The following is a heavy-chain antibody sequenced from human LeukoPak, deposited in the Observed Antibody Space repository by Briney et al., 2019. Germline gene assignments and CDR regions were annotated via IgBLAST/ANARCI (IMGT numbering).Heavy chain of an antibody. V-gene: IGHV3-23*01. CDR2: ISGSGGST. J-gene: IGHJ4*02. D-gene: IGHD2-21*02. Sequence: GGSLRLSCAASGFTFSSYAMSWVRQAPGKGLEWVPAISGSGGSTYYADSVKGRFTISRDNSKNTLYLQMNSLRAEDTAVYYCAKQLAYCGGDCYAPEYYFDYWGQGTLVTVSS. CDR3: AKQLAYCGGDCYAPEYYFDY. CDR1: GFTFSSYA.